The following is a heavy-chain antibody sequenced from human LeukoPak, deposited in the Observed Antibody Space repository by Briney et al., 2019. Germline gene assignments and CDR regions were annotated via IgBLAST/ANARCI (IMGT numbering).Heavy chain of an antibody. J-gene: IGHJ4*02. V-gene: IGHV1-46*01. Sequence: ASVKVSCKASGYAFTTYFIQWVRQAPGQGLEWMGIINPSDGTTSYAQKLQGRVTMTRDTSTSTVYMELSSLRSEDTAVFYCARDKDPLREFVYWGQGTLVTVSS. CDR1: GYAFTTYF. CDR2: INPSDGTT. CDR3: ARDKDPLREFVY.